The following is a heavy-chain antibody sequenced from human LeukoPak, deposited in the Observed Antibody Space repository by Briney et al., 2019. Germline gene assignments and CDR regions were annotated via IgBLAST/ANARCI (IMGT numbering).Heavy chain of an antibody. CDR1: GGSISSSSYY. CDR3: ARATRWYRHNYYFDY. CDR2: IYYSGST. Sequence: SETLSLTCIVSGGSISSSSYYWGSIRQPPGKGLEWIGCIYYSGSTYYNPSLKSRVTISVDTSKNQFSLKLSSVTAADTAVYYCARATRWYRHNYYFDYWGQGTLVTVSS. D-gene: IGHD4-23*01. J-gene: IGHJ4*02. V-gene: IGHV4-39*07.